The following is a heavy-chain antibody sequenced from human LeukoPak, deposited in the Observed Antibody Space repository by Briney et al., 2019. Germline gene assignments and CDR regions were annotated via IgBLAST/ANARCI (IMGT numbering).Heavy chain of an antibody. CDR2: INYDGTTT. D-gene: IGHD3-22*01. V-gene: IGHV3-74*01. Sequence: GGSLRLSCAASGFNFSSYWMHWVRQAPGKGLVWISRINYDGTTTSYADSVKGRFTISRDNSKNTLYLQMNSLRAEDTAVYYCAKELKTYYYDSSIDAFDIWGQGTMVTVSS. CDR3: AKELKTYYYDSSIDAFDI. CDR1: GFNFSSYW. J-gene: IGHJ3*02.